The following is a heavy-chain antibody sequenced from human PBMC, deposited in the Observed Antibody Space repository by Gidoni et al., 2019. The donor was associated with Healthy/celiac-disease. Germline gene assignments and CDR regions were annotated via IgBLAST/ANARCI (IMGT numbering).Heavy chain of an antibody. CDR3: AKLTSSSWGLD. Sequence: GLEWMGGIIPIFGTANYAQKFQGRVTITADESTSTAYMELSSLRSEDTAVYYCAKLTSSSWGLDWGQGTLVTVSS. D-gene: IGHD6-13*01. CDR2: IIPIFGTA. J-gene: IGHJ4*02. V-gene: IGHV1-69*01.